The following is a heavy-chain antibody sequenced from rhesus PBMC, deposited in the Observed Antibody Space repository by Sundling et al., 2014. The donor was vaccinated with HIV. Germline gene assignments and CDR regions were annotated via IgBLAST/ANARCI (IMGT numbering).Heavy chain of an antibody. D-gene: IGHD6-43*01. CDR1: GVSINNYW. Sequence: QVQLQESGPRLVKPSETLSLTCTASGVSINNYWWSWVRQPPGKGLQWIGEVNAGNGKTIYNPSLKSRVSLSRDTSKNQFSLRLTSVDAADTARYFCTIGGSSRNYWGQGVLVSV. J-gene: IGHJ4*01. CDR3: TIGGSSRNY. CDR2: VNAGNGKT. V-gene: IGHV4-80*01.